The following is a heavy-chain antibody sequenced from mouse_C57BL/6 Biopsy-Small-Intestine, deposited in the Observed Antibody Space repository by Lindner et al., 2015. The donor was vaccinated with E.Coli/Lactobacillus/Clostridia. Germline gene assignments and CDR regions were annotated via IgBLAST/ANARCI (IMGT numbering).Heavy chain of an antibody. V-gene: IGHV1-79*01. Sequence: VKVSCKASGYTFSKYDISWVRQAPGQGLEWVGWISTYNGHTNYAQKFQGRVTMTTDTSTSTVYLEVKGLRSDDAAVYYCAREGSASYPSFDYWGQGTLVTVSS. CDR1: GYTFSKYD. CDR3: AREGSASYPSFDY. J-gene: IGHJ4*01. CDR2: ISTYNGHT. D-gene: IGHD1-3*01.